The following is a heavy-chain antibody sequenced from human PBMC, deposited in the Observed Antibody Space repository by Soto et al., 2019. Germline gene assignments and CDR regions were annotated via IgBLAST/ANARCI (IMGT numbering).Heavy chain of an antibody. CDR1: GFKFSSYA. Sequence: PVGSLRLSCKASGFKFSSYAMSWVRQAPGKGLEWVSSISGSGGKTYYADSVKGRFTFSRDDPENTLYLDMNSLRVEDTAVYYCAKDPPWTVGPLAMDVWGQGTTVTVSS. V-gene: IGHV3-23*01. J-gene: IGHJ6*02. D-gene: IGHD2-2*01. CDR2: ISGSGGKT. CDR3: AKDPPWTVGPLAMDV.